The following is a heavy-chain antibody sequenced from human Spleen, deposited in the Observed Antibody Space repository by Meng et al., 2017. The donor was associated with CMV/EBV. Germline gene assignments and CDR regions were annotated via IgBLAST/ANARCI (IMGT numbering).Heavy chain of an antibody. Sequence: KASGYTCTGYYMHWVRQDPGQGLEWMGGINPNSGGTNYARKLQGRVTMTRDTSISTAYMELSRLRSDDTAVYYCARERGKQQLVSWDYWGQGTLVTVSS. D-gene: IGHD6-13*01. J-gene: IGHJ4*02. V-gene: IGHV1-2*02. CDR2: INPNSGGT. CDR1: GYTCTGYY. CDR3: ARERGKQQLVSWDY.